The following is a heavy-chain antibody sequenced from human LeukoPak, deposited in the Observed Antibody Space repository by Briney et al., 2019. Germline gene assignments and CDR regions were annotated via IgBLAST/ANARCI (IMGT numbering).Heavy chain of an antibody. J-gene: IGHJ4*02. CDR1: GFTFSSYA. D-gene: IGHD3-3*01. Sequence: GGSLRLSCAASGFTFSSYAMSWVRQAPGKGLEWVSAISGGGSTYNADSVKGRFTISRDNSKNTLYLQMNSLRAEDTAVYYCAKEADYDFWSGYLYFFDYWGQGTLVTVSS. V-gene: IGHV3-23*01. CDR2: ISGGGST. CDR3: AKEADYDFWSGYLYFFDY.